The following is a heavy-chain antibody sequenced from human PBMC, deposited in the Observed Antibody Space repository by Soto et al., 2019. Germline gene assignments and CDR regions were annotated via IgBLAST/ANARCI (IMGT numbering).Heavy chain of an antibody. J-gene: IGHJ1*01. D-gene: IGHD2-15*01. CDR1: GYIFTAYS. V-gene: IGHV1-46*01. CDR3: AREETCRGGTCYSEYFHH. CDR2: VNPSGGSA. Sequence: QVQLVQSGAEVKKPGASVKVSCKTSGYIFTAYSMHWVRQAPGQGLEWMVVVNPSGGSAHYAQSFEGRVTLTRDTSTSTFYMELSSLRSEVTAVSYCAREETCRGGTCYSEYFHHWGQGPLGTDSS.